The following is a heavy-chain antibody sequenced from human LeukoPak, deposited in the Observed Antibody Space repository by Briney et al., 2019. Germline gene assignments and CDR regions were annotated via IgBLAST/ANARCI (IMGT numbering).Heavy chain of an antibody. J-gene: IGHJ4*02. D-gene: IGHD5-12*01. Sequence: GGSLRLSCTASGFTFSSYAMSWVRQAPGKGLEWVSVISGSGGSTFYGDSVKGRFTISRDNSKNTLYLQINSLRAEDTAVYYCAKDAVVTITFEYWGQGTLVTVSS. CDR3: AKDAVVTITFEY. V-gene: IGHV3-23*01. CDR2: ISGSGGST. CDR1: GFTFSSYA.